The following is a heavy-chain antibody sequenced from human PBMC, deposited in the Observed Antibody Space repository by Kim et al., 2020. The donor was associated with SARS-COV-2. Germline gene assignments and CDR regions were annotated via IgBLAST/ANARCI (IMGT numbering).Heavy chain of an antibody. CDR1: GYSFTSYW. D-gene: IGHD6-13*01. J-gene: IGHJ2*01. Sequence: GESLKISCKGSGYSFTSYWISWVRQMPGKGLEWMGRIDPSDSYTNYSPSFQGHVTISADKSISTAYLQWSSLKASDTAMYYCARGLRLSGIAAAGDWYFDLWGRGTLVTVSS. CDR3: ARGLRLSGIAAAGDWYFDL. CDR2: IDPSDSYT. V-gene: IGHV5-10-1*01.